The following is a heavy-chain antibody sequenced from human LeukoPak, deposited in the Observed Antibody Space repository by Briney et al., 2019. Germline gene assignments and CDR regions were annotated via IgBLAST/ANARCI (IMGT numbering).Heavy chain of an antibody. CDR1: GGSISSYY. CDR2: IYYSGST. Sequence: SETLSLTCTVSGGSISSYYWSWIRQPPGKGLEWIGYIYYSGSTNYNPSLKSRVTISVDTSKNQFSLRLSSVTAADTAVYYCAARHGTYYDFWSGWGSSYYYYGMDVRGQGTTVTVSS. D-gene: IGHD3-3*01. J-gene: IGHJ6*02. V-gene: IGHV4-59*08. CDR3: AARHGTYYDFWSGWGSSYYYYGMDV.